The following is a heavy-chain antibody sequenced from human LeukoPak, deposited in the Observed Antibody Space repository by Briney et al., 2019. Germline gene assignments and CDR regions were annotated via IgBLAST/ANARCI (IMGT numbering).Heavy chain of an antibody. CDR1: GYTFTIYG. Sequence: SVKVSCTASGYTFTIYGISWVRQAPGQGLEWMGRIFPILGIANYAQKFQGRVTITADKSTSTAYMELSSLRSEDTAVYYCARDRGSTDYYYYYGMDVWGQGTTVTVSS. CDR2: IFPILGIA. D-gene: IGHD2-15*01. J-gene: IGHJ6*02. CDR3: ARDRGSTDYYYYYGMDV. V-gene: IGHV1-69*04.